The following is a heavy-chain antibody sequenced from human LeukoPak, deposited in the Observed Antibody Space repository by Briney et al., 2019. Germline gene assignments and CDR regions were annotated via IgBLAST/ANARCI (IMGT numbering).Heavy chain of an antibody. CDR3: AKPPYDSSGYYQSTFDY. Sequence: GGSLRLSCAASGFSFSSYGMHWVRQAPGKGLEWVAVMSDDGSKEYYADSVKGRFTISRDNSKNTLYLQMNSLRAEDTAVYYCAKPPYDSSGYYQSTFDYWGQGTLVTVSS. V-gene: IGHV3-30*18. CDR2: MSDDGSKE. D-gene: IGHD3-22*01. CDR1: GFSFSSYG. J-gene: IGHJ4*02.